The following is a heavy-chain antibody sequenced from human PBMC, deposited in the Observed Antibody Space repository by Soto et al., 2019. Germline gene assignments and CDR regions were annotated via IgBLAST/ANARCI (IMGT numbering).Heavy chain of an antibody. V-gene: IGHV2-5*02. Sequence: QITLRESGPTLVRPTQTLTLTCTFSGFSLTSRTIAVGWVRHPPGEALQWLALIYWDGDRRYNPSLENRLTIAKDASDNQVVLTITNMDPVDTGTYYCVHATRALFDFWGPGTRVTVSS. CDR2: IYWDGDR. CDR1: GFSLTSRTIA. CDR3: VHATRALFDF. J-gene: IGHJ4*01.